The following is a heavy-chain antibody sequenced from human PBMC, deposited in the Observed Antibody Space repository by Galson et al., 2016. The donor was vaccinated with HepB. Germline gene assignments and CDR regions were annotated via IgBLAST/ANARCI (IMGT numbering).Heavy chain of an antibody. D-gene: IGHD1-26*01. V-gene: IGHV3-23*01. Sequence: SLRLSCAVSGFSLNNVAMSWVRQGPGKGLEWVSGVLTSGGRTYYADFVKGRFTISSDNSNNTLYLQMDSLRAEDTAIYYCAKLAKWQPDYWGQGTLVTVSS. CDR3: AKLAKWQPDY. J-gene: IGHJ4*02. CDR2: VLTSGGRT. CDR1: GFSLNNVA.